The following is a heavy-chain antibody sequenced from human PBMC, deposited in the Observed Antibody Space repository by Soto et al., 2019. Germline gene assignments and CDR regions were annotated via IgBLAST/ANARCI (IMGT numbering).Heavy chain of an antibody. D-gene: IGHD3-10*01. CDR2: IYYSGST. J-gene: IGHJ5*02. V-gene: IGHV4-31*03. CDR1: GDSINSGAYY. Sequence: QVQLQESGPGLVKPSQTLSLTCTVSGDSINSGAYYWSWIRQDPGKGLEWIGYIYYSGSTYYNPSLNSRVTMSVDTSKNQVSLKLSSVTAADTAVYYCARVRLYWFEPWGQGTLVTVSS. CDR3: ARVRLYWFEP.